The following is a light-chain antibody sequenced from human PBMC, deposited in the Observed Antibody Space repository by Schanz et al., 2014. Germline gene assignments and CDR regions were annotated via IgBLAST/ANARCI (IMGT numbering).Light chain of an antibody. V-gene: IGKV3-20*01. CDR2: AAS. Sequence: IVLTQSPATLSLSPGDRATLSCRASQTVSSSYLAWYQQRPGQAPRLLIYAASSRATGIPDRFTGSGSGTDFTLTINTLEPEDFAVFYCQLFRGSSYTFGHGTTLEIK. CDR3: QLFRGSSYT. CDR1: QTVSSSY. J-gene: IGKJ2*01.